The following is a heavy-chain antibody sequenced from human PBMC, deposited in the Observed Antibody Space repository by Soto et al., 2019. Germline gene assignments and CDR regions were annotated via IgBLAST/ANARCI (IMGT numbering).Heavy chain of an antibody. CDR3: ARDGSYYYDSSAINWFDP. D-gene: IGHD3-22*01. Sequence: ASVKVSCKASGYTFTSYGISWVRQAPGQGLEWMGWISAYNGNTNYAQELQGRVTMTTDTSTSTAYMELRSLRSDDTAVYYCARDGSYYYDSSAINWFDPWGQGTLVTVSS. J-gene: IGHJ5*02. CDR2: ISAYNGNT. CDR1: GYTFTSYG. V-gene: IGHV1-18*04.